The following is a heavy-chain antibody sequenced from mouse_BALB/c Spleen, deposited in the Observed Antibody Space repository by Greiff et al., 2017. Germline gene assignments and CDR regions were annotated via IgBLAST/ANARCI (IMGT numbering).Heavy chain of an antibody. Sequence: EVKLVESGPSLVKPSQTLSLTCSVTGDSITSGYWNWIRKFPGNKLEYMGYISYSGSTYYNPSLKSRISITRDTSKNQYYLQLNSVTTEDTATYYCARSLYYYGSSYYFDYWGQGTTLTVSS. CDR1: GDSITSGY. D-gene: IGHD1-1*01. J-gene: IGHJ2*01. CDR3: ARSLYYYGSSYYFDY. CDR2: ISYSGST. V-gene: IGHV3-8*02.